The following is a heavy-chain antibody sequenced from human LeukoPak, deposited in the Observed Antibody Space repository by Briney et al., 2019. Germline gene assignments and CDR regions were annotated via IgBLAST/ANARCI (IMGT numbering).Heavy chain of an antibody. Sequence: PSETLSLTCTVSGGSISSGGYYWSWIRQHPGKGLEWIGYIYYSGSTYYNPSLKSRVTISVDTSKNQFSLKLSSVTAADTAVYYCARARIAVAGXDFDYWGQGTLVTVSS. D-gene: IGHD6-19*01. V-gene: IGHV4-31*03. CDR2: IYYSGST. J-gene: IGHJ4*02. CDR1: GGSISSGGYY. CDR3: ARARIAVAGXDFDY.